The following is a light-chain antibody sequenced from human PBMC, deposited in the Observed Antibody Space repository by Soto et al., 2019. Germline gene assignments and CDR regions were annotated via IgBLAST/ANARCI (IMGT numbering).Light chain of an antibody. CDR3: QQYDVSPFT. CDR2: GAY. Sequence: EVVLTQSPGTLSLSPGARATLSCRASQSVSSTYLAWYQQKPGQAPRLLIYGAYNRATGIPDRFSGSGSGTDFTLTIRRLEPEDFAVYFCQQYDVSPFTFGPGTKVDVK. V-gene: IGKV3-20*01. J-gene: IGKJ3*01. CDR1: QSVSSTY.